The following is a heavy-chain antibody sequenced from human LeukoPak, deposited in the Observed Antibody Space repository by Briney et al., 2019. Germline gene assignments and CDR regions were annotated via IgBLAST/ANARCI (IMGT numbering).Heavy chain of an antibody. Sequence: GGSLRLSSAASRFAFSNLAMTWVRQAPGKGLEWVSSIVGSSSTYYADSLKGRFTISRDNAKNSLYLQMNSLRAEDTAVYYCARIGAGSSRDYWGQGTLVTVSS. D-gene: IGHD6-13*01. CDR3: ARIGAGSSRDY. V-gene: IGHV3-21*01. J-gene: IGHJ4*02. CDR1: RFAFSNLA. CDR2: IVGSSST.